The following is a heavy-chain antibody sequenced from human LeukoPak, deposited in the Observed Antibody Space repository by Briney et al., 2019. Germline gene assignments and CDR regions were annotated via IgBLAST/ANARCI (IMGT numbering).Heavy chain of an antibody. CDR1: GFTFDGYA. J-gene: IGHJ6*04. V-gene: IGHV3-9*01. CDR3: AKDFGVVTAMDV. D-gene: IGHD2-21*02. CDR2: NSWNSGSI. Sequence: PGGSLRLSCAASGFTFDGYAMHWVRQAPGKGLEWVSGNSWNSGSIGYADSVKGRFTISRDNAKNSLYLQMNSLRAEDTALYYCAKDFGVVTAMDVWGKGTTVTVSS.